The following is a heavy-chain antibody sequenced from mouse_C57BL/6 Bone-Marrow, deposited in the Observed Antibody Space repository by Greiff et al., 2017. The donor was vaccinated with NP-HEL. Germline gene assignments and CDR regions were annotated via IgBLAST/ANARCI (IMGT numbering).Heavy chain of an antibody. V-gene: IGHV1-50*01. D-gene: IGHD1-1*01. CDR1: GYTFTSYW. J-gene: IGHJ2*01. Sequence: QVQLQQPGAELVKPGASVKLSCKASGYTFTSYWMQWVKQRPGQGLEWIGEIDPSDSYTNYNQKLKGKATLTVDTSASTAYMQLSSLTSEVSAVYYCARRYGSCFDYWGQGTTLTVSS. CDR3: ARRYGSCFDY. CDR2: IDPSDSYT.